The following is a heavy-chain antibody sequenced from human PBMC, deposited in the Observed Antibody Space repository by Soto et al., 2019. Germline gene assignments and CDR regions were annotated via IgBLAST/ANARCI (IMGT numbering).Heavy chain of an antibody. CDR3: ARSGTLDYYDSSGYYWNY. CDR1: GCSISSYY. V-gene: IGHV4-59*01. Sequence: SETLSLTCTVSGCSISSYYWSWIRQPPGKGLEWMGYIYYSGSTNCNPSLKSRVTISIDTSKNQFSLKLSSVTAADTAVYYCARSGTLDYYDSSGYYWNYWGQGTLVTVSS. D-gene: IGHD3-22*01. CDR2: IYYSGST. J-gene: IGHJ4*02.